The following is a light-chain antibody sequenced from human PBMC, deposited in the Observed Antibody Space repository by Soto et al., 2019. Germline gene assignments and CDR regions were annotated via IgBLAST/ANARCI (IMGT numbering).Light chain of an antibody. J-gene: IGLJ1*01. Sequence: QSALTQPASVSGSPGQWITISCTGTSSDVGGYNYVSWYQQHPGKAPKLMIYDVSNRPSGVSNRFSGSKSGNTASLTISGLQAEDEADYYCSSYTRRSTRVFGTGTKVTVL. CDR1: SSDVGGYNY. CDR3: SSYTRRSTRV. V-gene: IGLV2-14*01. CDR2: DVS.